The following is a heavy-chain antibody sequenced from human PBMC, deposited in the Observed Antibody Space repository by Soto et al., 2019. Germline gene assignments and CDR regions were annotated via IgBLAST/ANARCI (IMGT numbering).Heavy chain of an antibody. CDR3: ARGIVAIPNWFDP. CDR1: GYTFTGYY. D-gene: IGHD3-22*01. CDR2: INPNSGGT. Sequence: ASVKVSCKASGYTFTGYYMHWLRQSPGQGLEWMGWINPNSGGTNYAQKFQGWVTMTRDTSISTAYMELSRLRSDDTAVYYCARGIVAIPNWFDPWGQGTLVTVSS. V-gene: IGHV1-2*04. J-gene: IGHJ5*02.